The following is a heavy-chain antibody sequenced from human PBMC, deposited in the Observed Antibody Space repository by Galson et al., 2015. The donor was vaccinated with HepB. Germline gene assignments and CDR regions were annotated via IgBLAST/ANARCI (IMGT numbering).Heavy chain of an antibody. CDR2: IDPSDSYT. J-gene: IGHJ5*02. CDR1: GYSFTSYW. Sequence: QSGAEVKKPGESLRISCKGSGYSFTSYWISWVRQMPGKGLEWMGRIDPSDSYTNYSPSFQGHVTISADKSISTAYMELSSLRSEDTAVYYCARALRGYSYGYGFWFDPWGQGTLVTVSS. CDR3: ARALRGYSYGYGFWFDP. D-gene: IGHD5-18*01. V-gene: IGHV5-10-1*01.